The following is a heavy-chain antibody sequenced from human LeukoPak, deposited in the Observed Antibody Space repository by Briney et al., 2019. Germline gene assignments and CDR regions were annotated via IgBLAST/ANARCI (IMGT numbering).Heavy chain of an antibody. CDR3: TTDRYLDI. Sequence: GGSLRLSCAASGFTFSSYAMHWVRQAPGKGLEWVAVISYDGSNKYYADSVKGRFTISRDNSKNTLYLQMNSLKTEDTAVYYCTTDRYLDIWGQGTMVTVSS. CDR1: GFTFSSYA. J-gene: IGHJ3*02. D-gene: IGHD1-1*01. CDR2: ISYDGSNK. V-gene: IGHV3-30-3*01.